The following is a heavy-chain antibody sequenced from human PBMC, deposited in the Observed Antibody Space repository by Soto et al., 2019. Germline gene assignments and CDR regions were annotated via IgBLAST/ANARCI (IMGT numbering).Heavy chain of an antibody. CDR3: ARAEFRSRSLHYYYGLDV. CDR1: GGSISSYY. D-gene: IGHD3-10*01. Sequence: ETLSLTCTVSGGSISSYYWSWIRQPPGKGLEWIGYIYNSGSTNYNPSLKRRVSISIDTSMNQFSLNLNSVTAADTAVYYCARAEFRSRSLHYYYGLDVWGQGTTVTVSS. J-gene: IGHJ6*02. CDR2: IYNSGST. V-gene: IGHV4-59*01.